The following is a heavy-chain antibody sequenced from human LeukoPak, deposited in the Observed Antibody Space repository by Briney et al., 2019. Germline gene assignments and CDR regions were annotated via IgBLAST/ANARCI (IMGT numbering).Heavy chain of an antibody. CDR3: ARGGYYGSGNDFRFDP. Sequence: SETLSLTCAVYGGSLSGFYWSWIRQSPGKGLEWIGEINQSGSTNYNPSLKSRVTISVETSKNQFSLKLKSVTAADTAVYYCARGGYYGSGNDFRFDPWGQGTLVTVSS. V-gene: IGHV4-34*01. CDR2: INQSGST. CDR1: GGSLSGFY. J-gene: IGHJ5*02. D-gene: IGHD3-10*01.